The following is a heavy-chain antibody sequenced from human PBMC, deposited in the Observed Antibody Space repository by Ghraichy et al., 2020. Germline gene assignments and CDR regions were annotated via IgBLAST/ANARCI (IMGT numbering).Heavy chain of an antibody. CDR1: GFTFSSYW. CDR2: IKQDGTEK. D-gene: IGHD3-22*01. V-gene: IGHV3-7*04. J-gene: IGHJ4*02. CDR3: ARDYYDSGSPFDY. Sequence: GVLRLSCAASGFTFSSYWMSWVRQTPEKGLEWVANIKQDGTEKHYVDSVKGRFTISRDNAKNSLYLQINSLRAEDTAVYYCARDYYDSGSPFDYWGQETRVTVSS.